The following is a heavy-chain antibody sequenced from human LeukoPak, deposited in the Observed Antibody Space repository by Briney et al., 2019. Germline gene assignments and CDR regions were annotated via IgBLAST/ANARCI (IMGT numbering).Heavy chain of an antibody. J-gene: IGHJ6*03. V-gene: IGHV4-39*07. CDR1: NGYISNSNFY. Sequence: SETLSLTCTVSNGYISNSNFYWGWIRQPPGKGLEWIGSIFYDGSSDYNPSLKSRVTISVDTSKNQFSLKLTSVTAADTAVYYCARTTEGGYTYDYFYYYYMDVWGKGTTVTISS. CDR3: ARTTEGGYTYDYFYYYYMDV. CDR2: IFYDGSS. D-gene: IGHD5-18*01.